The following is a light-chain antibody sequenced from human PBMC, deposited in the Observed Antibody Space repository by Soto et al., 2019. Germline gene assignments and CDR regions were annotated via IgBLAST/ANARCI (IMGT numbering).Light chain of an antibody. CDR2: GAS. CDR3: QHYNNWPPWT. Sequence: EIVMTQSPATLSVSPGERATLSCRASQSVRSNLAWYQQKPGQAPRLLIYGASTRATGIPARFSGSGSGTKFTLTISSLQSEDFAVYYCQHYNNWPPWTFGQGTKVEIK. CDR1: QSVRSN. J-gene: IGKJ1*01. V-gene: IGKV3-15*01.